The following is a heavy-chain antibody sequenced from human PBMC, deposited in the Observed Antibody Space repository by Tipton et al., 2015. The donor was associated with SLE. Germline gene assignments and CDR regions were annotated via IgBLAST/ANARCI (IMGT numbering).Heavy chain of an antibody. J-gene: IGHJ6*02. Sequence: TLSLTCTVSGGSISSHYWSWIRQPPGKGLEWFGYIYNSGSTNYKPSLKSRVTISVDTSKNQFSLKLSSVTAADTAVYYCARDHHSSGWRYYYYYGMDVWGQGTTVTVSS. D-gene: IGHD6-19*01. CDR3: ARDHHSSGWRYYYYYGMDV. CDR1: GGSISSHY. V-gene: IGHV4-59*11. CDR2: IYNSGST.